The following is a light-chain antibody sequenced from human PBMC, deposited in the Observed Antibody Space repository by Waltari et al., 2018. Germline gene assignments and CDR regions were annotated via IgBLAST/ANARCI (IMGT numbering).Light chain of an antibody. Sequence: IQMTQSPSSLSASVGDSVTITCQASHDISAYLNWYQQKPGKAPKLLIYDASTLQTGVPSRFSGSGSGTDFTFIINNLQPEDIAMYFCQHVGAFGGGTKVEFK. CDR2: DAS. CDR1: HDISAY. V-gene: IGKV1-33*01. CDR3: QHVGA. J-gene: IGKJ4*01.